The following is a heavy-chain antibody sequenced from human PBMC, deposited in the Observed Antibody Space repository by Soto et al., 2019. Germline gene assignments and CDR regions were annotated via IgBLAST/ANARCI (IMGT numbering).Heavy chain of an antibody. V-gene: IGHV4-59*01. D-gene: IGHD6-6*01. CDR1: GGSISSYY. J-gene: IGHJ4*02. CDR3: ARVRPSEQLSLYYFDY. CDR2: IYYSGST. Sequence: SETLSLTCTVSGGSISSYYWSWIRQPPGKGLEWIGYIYYSGSTNYNPSLKSRVTISVDTSKNQFSLKLSSVTAADTAVYYCARVRPSEQLSLYYFDYWGQGTLVTVSS.